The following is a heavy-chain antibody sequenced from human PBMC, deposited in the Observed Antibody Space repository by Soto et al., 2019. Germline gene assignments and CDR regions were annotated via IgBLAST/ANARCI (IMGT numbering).Heavy chain of an antibody. CDR1: GFSLSTSGMR. J-gene: IGHJ6*02. Sequence: GSGPTLVNPTQTLTLTCTFSGFSLSTSGMRVSWIRQPPGKALEWLARIDWDDDKFYSTSLKTRLTISKDTSKNQVVLTMTNMDPLDTATYYCARISKLGMDVWGQGTTVTVSS. CDR3: ARISKLGMDV. V-gene: IGHV2-70*04. CDR2: IDWDDDK.